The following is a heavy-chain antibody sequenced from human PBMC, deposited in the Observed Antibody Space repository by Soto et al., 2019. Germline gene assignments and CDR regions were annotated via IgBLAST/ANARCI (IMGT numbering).Heavy chain of an antibody. CDR2: IYYSGST. CDR3: ARYYIDYYGMDV. J-gene: IGHJ6*02. Sequence: SETLSLTCTVSGGSISSGGYYWSWIRQHPGKGLEWIGYIYYSGSTYYNPSLKSRVTISVDTSKNQFSLKLSSVTAADTAVYYCARYYIDYYGMDVWGQGTLVTVSS. V-gene: IGHV4-31*03. CDR1: GGSISSGGYY. D-gene: IGHD3-10*01.